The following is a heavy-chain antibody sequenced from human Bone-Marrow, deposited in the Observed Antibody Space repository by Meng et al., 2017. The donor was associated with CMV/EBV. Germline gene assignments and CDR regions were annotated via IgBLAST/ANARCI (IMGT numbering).Heavy chain of an antibody. CDR1: GFTFSSYA. D-gene: IGHD3-3*02. Sequence: GGSLRLSCAASGFTFSSYAMHWVRQAPGKGLEWVAVISYDGSNKYYADSVKGRFTISRDNSKNTLYLQMNSLRAEDTAVYYCAKGHLRSGYSFYYYYGMDVWGQGTTVTVSS. CDR2: ISYDGSNK. CDR3: AKGHLRSGYSFYYYYGMDV. V-gene: IGHV3-30*04. J-gene: IGHJ6*02.